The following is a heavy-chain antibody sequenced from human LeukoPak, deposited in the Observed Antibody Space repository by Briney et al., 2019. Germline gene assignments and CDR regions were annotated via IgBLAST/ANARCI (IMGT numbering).Heavy chain of an antibody. CDR1: GYTFTSYY. V-gene: IGHV1-46*01. CDR2: INPSGGST. J-gene: IGHJ4*02. D-gene: IGHD3-22*01. CDR3: ARSPYYYDSSGYYKGYYFDY. Sequence: ASVKVSCKASGYTFTSYYMHWVRQAPGQGLEWMGIINPSGGSTSYAQKFQGRVTMTRDTSTSTAYMELSSLRSEDTAVYYCARSPYYYDSSGYYKGYYFDYWGQGTLVTVSS.